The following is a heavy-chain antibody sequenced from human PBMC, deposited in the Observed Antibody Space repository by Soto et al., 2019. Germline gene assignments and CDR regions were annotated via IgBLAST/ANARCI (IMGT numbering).Heavy chain of an antibody. CDR3: ARGVLVNWFDP. J-gene: IGHJ5*02. V-gene: IGHV4-30-4*01. CDR2: IYYSGST. CDR1: GVSISSGDYY. Sequence: SSETLSLTCTVSGVSISSGDYYWSWIRQPPGKGLEWIGYIYYSGSTYYNPSLKSRVTISVDTSKNQFSLKLSSVTAADTAVYYCARGVLVNWFDPWGQGTLVTVSS. D-gene: IGHD3-3*02.